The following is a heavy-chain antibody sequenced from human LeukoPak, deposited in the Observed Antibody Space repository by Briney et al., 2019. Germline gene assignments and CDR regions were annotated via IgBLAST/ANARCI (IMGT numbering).Heavy chain of an antibody. CDR3: AKSMSGPNDY. Sequence: GGSLRLSCAASGFTFSSYAMHWVRQAPGKGLVWVSRMDSDGSSINYADSVKGRFTISRDNAKNTLYLQMNSLRVEDTAVYYCAKSMSGPNDYWGQGTLVTVSS. V-gene: IGHV3-74*01. D-gene: IGHD3-3*01. J-gene: IGHJ4*02. CDR1: GFTFSSYA. CDR2: MDSDGSSI.